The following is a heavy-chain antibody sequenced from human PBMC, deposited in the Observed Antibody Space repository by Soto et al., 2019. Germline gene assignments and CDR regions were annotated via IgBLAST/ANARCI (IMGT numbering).Heavy chain of an antibody. V-gene: IGHV3-23*01. CDR1: GFTFSSYA. D-gene: IGHD6-19*01. J-gene: IGHJ4*02. CDR2: ISGSGGST. CDR3: AKDHRIAVAGAPGYFDY. Sequence: WGSLRLSCAASGFTFSSYAMSWVRQAPGKGLEWVSAISGSGGSTYYADSVKGRFTISRDNSKNTLYLQMNSLRAEDTAVYYCAKDHRIAVAGAPGYFDYWGQGTLVTVSS.